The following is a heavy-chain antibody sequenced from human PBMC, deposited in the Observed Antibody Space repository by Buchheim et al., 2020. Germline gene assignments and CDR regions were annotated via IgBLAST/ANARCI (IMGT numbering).Heavy chain of an antibody. J-gene: IGHJ6*02. CDR1: GYTFTGYY. CDR2: INPNSGGT. CDR3: ARDILARYCTNGVCYPRFYYYYGMDV. V-gene: IGHV1-2*02. Sequence: QVQLVQSGAEVKKPGASVKVSCKASGYTFTGYYMHWVRQAPGQGLEWMGWINPNSGGTNYAQKFQGRVTMTRDTSISPAYMELSRLRSDDTAVYYCARDILARYCTNGVCYPRFYYYYGMDVWGQGTT. D-gene: IGHD2-8*01.